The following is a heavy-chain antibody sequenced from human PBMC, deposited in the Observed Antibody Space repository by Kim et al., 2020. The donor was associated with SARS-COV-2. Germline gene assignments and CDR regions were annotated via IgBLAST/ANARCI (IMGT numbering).Heavy chain of an antibody. D-gene: IGHD3-10*01. Sequence: SETLSLTCSVSSDSIRSYYWNWIRQPPGKGLEWIGYIYYSGSTNYNPSLKSRVTISLDTSKNQFSLRLTSVTAADTAGYYCARRVGGRGPNLEYWGQG. V-gene: IGHV4-59*13. CDR1: SDSIRSYY. J-gene: IGHJ4*02. CDR3: ARRVGGRGPNLEY. CDR2: IYYSGST.